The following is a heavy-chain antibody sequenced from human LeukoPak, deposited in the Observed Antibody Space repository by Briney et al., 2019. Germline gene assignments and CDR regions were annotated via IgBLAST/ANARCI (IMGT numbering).Heavy chain of an antibody. Sequence: PSETLSLTCTVSGGSISSSSYYWGWIRQPPGKGLEWIGSIYYSGSTYYNPSLKSRVTISVDTSKNQFSLKLSSVTAADTAVYYCARGLLNLYWAGDYVWGSYRLSPTFDYWGQGILVTVSS. CDR1: GGSISSSSYY. CDR2: IYYSGST. V-gene: IGHV4-39*01. J-gene: IGHJ4*02. CDR3: ARGLLNLYWAGDYVWGSYRLSPTFDY. D-gene: IGHD3-16*02.